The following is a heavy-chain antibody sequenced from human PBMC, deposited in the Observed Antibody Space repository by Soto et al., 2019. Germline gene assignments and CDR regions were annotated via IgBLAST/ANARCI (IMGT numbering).Heavy chain of an antibody. CDR2: IIPIFGTA. CDR3: ARVPNYRGSSYYYYGMDV. J-gene: IGHJ6*02. CDR1: GGTFSSYA. V-gene: IGHV1-69*01. Sequence: QVQLVQSGAEVKKPGSSVKVSCKASGGTFSSYAISWVRQAPGQGLEWMGGIIPIFGTANYAQKFQGRVTSTADESTSAGYRGLSSLRSEDTAVYCCARVPNYRGSSYYYYGMDVWGQGTTVTVSS. D-gene: IGHD1-26*01.